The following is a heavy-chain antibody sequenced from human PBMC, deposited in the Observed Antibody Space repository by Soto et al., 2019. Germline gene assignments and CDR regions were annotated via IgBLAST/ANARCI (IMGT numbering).Heavy chain of an antibody. V-gene: IGHV2-5*02. D-gene: IGHD1-26*01. CDR1: GFSLSTSGVG. CDR2: IYWDDDK. J-gene: IGHJ4*02. Sequence: SGPRLVNPTQTLTLTCTFSGFSLSTSGVGVGWIRQPPGKALEWLALIYWDDDKRYSPSLKSRLTITKDTSKNQVVLTMTNMDPVDTATYYCAHRLPSRVGANHFDYWGQGTLVTVSS. CDR3: AHRLPSRVGANHFDY.